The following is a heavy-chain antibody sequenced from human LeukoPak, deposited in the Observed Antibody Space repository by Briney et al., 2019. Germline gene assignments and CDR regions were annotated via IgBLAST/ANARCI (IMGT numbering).Heavy chain of an antibody. CDR3: ARGGAGTYYKRVGWFDP. CDR1: GYTFNSYD. J-gene: IGHJ5*02. Sequence: ASVKVSCKASGYTFNSYDINWVRQATGQGLEWMGWMNPNTGNTGYGERFQGRVTMTRDNSISTAYMELNSLTSEDTAVYYCARGGAGTYYKRVGWFDPWGQGTVVTVSS. D-gene: IGHD3-10*01. CDR2: MNPNTGNT. V-gene: IGHV1-8*01.